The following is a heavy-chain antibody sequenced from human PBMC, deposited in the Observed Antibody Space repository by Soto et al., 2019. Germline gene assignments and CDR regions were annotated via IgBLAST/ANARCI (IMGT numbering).Heavy chain of an antibody. J-gene: IGHJ6*02. CDR1: GYTFTSYY. V-gene: IGHV1-46*01. CDR3: ARVELGNAGMDV. D-gene: IGHD1-1*01. CDR2: INPSGGST. Sequence: ASVKVSCKASGYTFTSYYMHWVRQAPGQGLEWMGIINPSGGSTSYAQKFQGRVTMTRDMSTSTVYMELSSLRSEDTAVYYCARVELGNAGMDVWGQGTTVTVSS.